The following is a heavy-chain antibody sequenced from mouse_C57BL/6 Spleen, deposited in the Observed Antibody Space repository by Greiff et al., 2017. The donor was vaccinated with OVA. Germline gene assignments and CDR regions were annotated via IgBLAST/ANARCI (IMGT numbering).Heavy chain of an antibody. J-gene: IGHJ2*01. CDR3: ARARENWDGYFDY. CDR1: GFTFSDYY. V-gene: IGHV5-16*01. D-gene: IGHD4-1*01. CDR2: INYDGSST. Sequence: EVKLVESEGGLVQPGSSMKLSCTASGFTFSDYYMAWVRQVPEKGLEWVANINYDGSSTYYLDSLKSRFIISRDNAKNILYLQMSSLKSEDTATYYCARARENWDGYFDYWGQGTTLTVSS.